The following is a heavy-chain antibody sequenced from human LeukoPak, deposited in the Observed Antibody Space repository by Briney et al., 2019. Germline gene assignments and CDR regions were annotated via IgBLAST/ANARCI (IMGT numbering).Heavy chain of an antibody. Sequence: GGSLRLSCAASGFTFSDYSMHWVRQAPGRGLNWVAFIRYDGNNKYYADSVKGRFTISRDNSKNTLYLQMNSLRAEDTAVYYCAKVRYCSGVNCYPDDNWGQGTLVTVSS. J-gene: IGHJ4*02. D-gene: IGHD2-15*01. CDR1: GFTFSDYS. V-gene: IGHV3-30*02. CDR3: AKVRYCSGVNCYPDDN. CDR2: IRYDGNNK.